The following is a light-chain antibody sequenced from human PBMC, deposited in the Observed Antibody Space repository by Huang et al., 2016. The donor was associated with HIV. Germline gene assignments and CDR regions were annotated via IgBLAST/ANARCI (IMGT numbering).Light chain of an antibody. CDR1: QSVSTF. Sequence: DIVLTQSPATLSLSPGERATVSCRASQSVSTFLAWYQHKPGQAPRLLIFDASNRASGVPARFSGTGSGTDFTLTISSLEPSEVAVYYCQQHSYWPITFGRGTRLEI. CDR3: QQHSYWPIT. V-gene: IGKV3-11*01. J-gene: IGKJ5*01. CDR2: DAS.